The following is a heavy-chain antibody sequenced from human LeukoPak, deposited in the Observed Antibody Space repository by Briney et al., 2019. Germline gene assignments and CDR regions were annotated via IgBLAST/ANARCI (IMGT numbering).Heavy chain of an antibody. Sequence: PSQTLSLTCTVSGGSISSGGYYWSWIRQHPGKGLEWIGYIYYSGSTYYNPSLKSRVTISVDTSKNQFSLKLSSVTAADTAVYYCARDYGPPPSYGDYYYYGMDVWGQGTTVTVSS. V-gene: IGHV4-31*03. CDR3: ARDYGPPPSYGDYYYYGMDV. J-gene: IGHJ6*02. CDR1: GGSISSGGYY. D-gene: IGHD2/OR15-2a*01. CDR2: IYYSGST.